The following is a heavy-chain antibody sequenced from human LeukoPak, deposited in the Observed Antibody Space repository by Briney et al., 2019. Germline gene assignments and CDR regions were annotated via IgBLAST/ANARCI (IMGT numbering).Heavy chain of an antibody. CDR1: GFSFITYG. Sequence: GGSLRLSCAASGFSFITYGIHWVRQAPGKGLEWVAFIRYDGSNRFYADSVRGRFTISRDNSKNTLYLQMNSLRAEDTAVYYCARDLLFYYDSSGYWHRTFLTDVGRYYYGMDVWGQGTTVTVSS. D-gene: IGHD3-22*01. J-gene: IGHJ6*02. CDR3: ARDLLFYYDSSGYWHRTFLTDVGRYYYGMDV. CDR2: IRYDGSNR. V-gene: IGHV3-30*02.